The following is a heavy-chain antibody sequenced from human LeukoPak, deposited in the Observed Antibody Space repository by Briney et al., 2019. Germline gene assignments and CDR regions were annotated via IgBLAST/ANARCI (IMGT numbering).Heavy chain of an antibody. CDR2: MNPNSGNT. CDR1: GYTFTSYD. CDR3: ARDQGYQLLYGNYYYYGMDV. D-gene: IGHD2-2*02. V-gene: IGHV1-8*01. Sequence: ASVKVSCKASGYTFTSYDINWVRRATGQGLEWMGWMNPNSGNTGYAQKFQGRVTMTRNTSISTAYMELSSLRSEDTAVYYCARDQGYQLLYGNYYYYGMDVWGQGTTVTVSS. J-gene: IGHJ6*02.